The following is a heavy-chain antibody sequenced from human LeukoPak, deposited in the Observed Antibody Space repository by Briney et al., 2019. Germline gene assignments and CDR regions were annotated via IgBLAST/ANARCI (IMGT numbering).Heavy chain of an antibody. V-gene: IGHV4-59*01. J-gene: IGHJ6*03. Sequence: SETLSLTCAVYGGSFSGYYWSWIRQPPGKGPEWIGYIYYSGSTNYNPSLKSRVTISVDTSKNQFSLKLSSVTAADTAVYYCARVGGWFGELLYYYNYMDVRGKGATVTVSS. CDR3: ARVGGWFGELLYYYNYMDV. D-gene: IGHD3-10*01. CDR2: IYYSGST. CDR1: GGSFSGYY.